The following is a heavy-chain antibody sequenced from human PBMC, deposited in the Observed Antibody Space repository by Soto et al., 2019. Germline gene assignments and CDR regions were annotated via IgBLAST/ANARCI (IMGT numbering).Heavy chain of an antibody. Sequence: QVHLQQWSAGLLKTSETLSLTCAVYGGSLSGYYWNWIRQPPGKGLEWIGEINRSGITNYNPSLRSRVTLLVDTSKNQSALRLSSVTAADTAVYYCARGWGRRFDYWGQGTLVTVSS. CDR1: GGSLSGYY. D-gene: IGHD7-27*01. CDR2: INRSGIT. CDR3: ARGWGRRFDY. V-gene: IGHV4-34*01. J-gene: IGHJ4*02.